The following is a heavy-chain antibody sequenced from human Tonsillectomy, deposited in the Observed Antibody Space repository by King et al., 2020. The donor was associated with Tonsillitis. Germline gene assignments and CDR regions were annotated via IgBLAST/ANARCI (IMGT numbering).Heavy chain of an antibody. CDR3: ARDGGGYCSGGNCYYFDS. D-gene: IGHD2-15*01. J-gene: IGHJ4*02. CDR2: ISYDGSNK. CDR1: GFTFSSYV. Sequence: VQLVESGGGVVQPGRSLRLSCAASGFTFSSYVMHWVRQAPGKGLEWVAVISYDGSNKYYADSVKGRFTISRDNSKNTLYLQMNSLRAEDTAVYYCARDGGGYCSGGNCYYFDSWGQGTLVTVSS. V-gene: IGHV3-30*04.